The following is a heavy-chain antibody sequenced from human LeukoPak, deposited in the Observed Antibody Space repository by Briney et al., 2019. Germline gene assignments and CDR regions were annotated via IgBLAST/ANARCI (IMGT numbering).Heavy chain of an antibody. CDR2: INHSGST. Sequence: SETLSLTCAVYGGSFSGYHWSWIRQPPGKGLEWIGEINHSGSTNYNPSLKSRVTISVDTSKNQFSLKLSSVTAADTAVYYCARLSSSWYRYFQHWGQGTLVTVSS. V-gene: IGHV4-34*01. D-gene: IGHD6-13*01. J-gene: IGHJ1*01. CDR3: ARLSSSWYRYFQH. CDR1: GGSFSGYH.